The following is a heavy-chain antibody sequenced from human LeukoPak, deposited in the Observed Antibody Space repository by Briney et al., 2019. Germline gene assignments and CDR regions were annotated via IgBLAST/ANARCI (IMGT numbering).Heavy chain of an antibody. D-gene: IGHD1-26*01. V-gene: IGHV3-48*04. CDR2: IISSSSTI. J-gene: IGHJ1*01. CDR1: GFTFSSYS. CDR3: ARAPRVAVGATLFLH. Sequence: GGSLRLSCAASGFTFSSYSMNWVRQAPGKGLEWVSYIISSSSTIYYADSVKGRFTISRDNAKNSLYLQMNSLRAEDTAVYYCARAPRVAVGATLFLHWGQGTLVTVSS.